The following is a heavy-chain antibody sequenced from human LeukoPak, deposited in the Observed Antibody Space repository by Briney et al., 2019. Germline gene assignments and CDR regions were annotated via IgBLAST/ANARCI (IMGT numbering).Heavy chain of an antibody. CDR2: INPNSGST. CDR3: AREVAVAGTSGPFDY. CDR1: GYTFTGYY. D-gene: IGHD6-19*01. V-gene: IGHV1-2*02. J-gene: IGHJ4*02. Sequence: ASVKVSCKASGYTFTGYYMHWVRQAPGQGLEWMGWINPNSGSTNYAQKFQGRVTMTRDTSISTAYMELSRLRSDDTAVYYCAREVAVAGTSGPFDYWGQGTLVTVSS.